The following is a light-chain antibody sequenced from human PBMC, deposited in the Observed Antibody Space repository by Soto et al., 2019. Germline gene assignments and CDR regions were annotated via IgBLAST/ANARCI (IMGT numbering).Light chain of an antibody. CDR1: QSISSW. Sequence: DIRMTQSPSTLSASVGDRVTITCRASQSISSWLVWYQQKPGKAPKVLIYKASSLESGVPSRFSGSGSGTEFTLTINSLQPDDFATYYCQHYSDYPWTFGQGTKVEVK. CDR3: QHYSDYPWT. CDR2: KAS. J-gene: IGKJ1*01. V-gene: IGKV1-5*03.